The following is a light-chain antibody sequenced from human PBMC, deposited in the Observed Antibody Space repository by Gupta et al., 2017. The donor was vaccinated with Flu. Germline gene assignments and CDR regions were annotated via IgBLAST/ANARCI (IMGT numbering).Light chain of an antibody. Sequence: DIQMTQSPSTLSASVGDRVTITCRASQSISTWLAWYQQKPGQAPKLLIYKASMLERGVPSRFSGSGYGKEFTLTSSRLQDDDCANYHCQQDNTYLTFGQGTKVEFK. V-gene: IGKV1-5*03. CDR3: QQDNTYLT. CDR2: KAS. CDR1: QSISTW. J-gene: IGKJ1*01.